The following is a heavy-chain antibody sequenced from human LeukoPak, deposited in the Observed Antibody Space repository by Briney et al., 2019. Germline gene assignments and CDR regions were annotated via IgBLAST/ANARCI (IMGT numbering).Heavy chain of an antibody. Sequence: GGSLRLSCAASGFIISSYVMSWVRQAPGKGLEWVSAISGSGGNTYYADSMKGRFTISRDNSKNTLYLQMNSLRAEDTAVYYCGTSHFDYWGQGTLVTVSS. CDR3: GTSHFDY. V-gene: IGHV3-23*01. CDR1: GFIISSYV. CDR2: ISGSGGNT. D-gene: IGHD1-1*01. J-gene: IGHJ4*02.